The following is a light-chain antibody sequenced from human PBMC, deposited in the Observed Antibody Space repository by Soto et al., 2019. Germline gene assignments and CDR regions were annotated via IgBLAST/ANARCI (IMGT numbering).Light chain of an antibody. V-gene: IGLV1-40*01. Sequence: QSVLTQPPSVSGAPGQRVTISCTGSSSNTGAGYDVHWYQQLPGTAPKLLIYGNSNRPSGVPDQFSGSKSGTSASLVITGLQAEDEADYYCQSYDSSLSGVVFGGGTKLTVL. J-gene: IGLJ2*01. CDR1: SSNTGAGYD. CDR2: GNS. CDR3: QSYDSSLSGVV.